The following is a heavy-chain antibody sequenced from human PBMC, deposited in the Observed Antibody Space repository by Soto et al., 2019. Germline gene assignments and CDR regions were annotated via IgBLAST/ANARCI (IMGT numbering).Heavy chain of an antibody. CDR1: GGSVSSGSYY. CDR3: ARDLSPHKQSPRPPYGIDF. J-gene: IGHJ6*02. D-gene: IGHD3-16*02. V-gene: IGHV4-31*03. Sequence: QVQLKASGPGLVKPSQTLSLVCTVSGGSVSSGSYYWTWIRQHPGKGLEWIGYVHNSGNTPSNPSLKSRVTTSVDTSQNQFFLTLTSVTAADAAVYFGARDLSPHKQSPRPPYGIDFWGQGTTVNVSS. CDR2: VHNSGNT.